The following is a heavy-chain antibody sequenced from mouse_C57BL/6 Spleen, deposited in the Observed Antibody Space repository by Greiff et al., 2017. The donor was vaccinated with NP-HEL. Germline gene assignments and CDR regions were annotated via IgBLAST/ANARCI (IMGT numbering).Heavy chain of an antibody. V-gene: IGHV1-82*01. CDR2: IYPGDGDT. J-gene: IGHJ1*03. Sequence: VKLQESGPELVKPGASVKISCKASGYAFSSSWMNWVKQRPGKGLEWIGRIYPGDGDTNYNGKFKGKATLTADKSSSTAYMQLSSLTSEDSAVYFCAREGGSSHWYFDVWGTGTTVTVSS. CDR1: GYAFSSSW. D-gene: IGHD1-1*01. CDR3: AREGGSSHWYFDV.